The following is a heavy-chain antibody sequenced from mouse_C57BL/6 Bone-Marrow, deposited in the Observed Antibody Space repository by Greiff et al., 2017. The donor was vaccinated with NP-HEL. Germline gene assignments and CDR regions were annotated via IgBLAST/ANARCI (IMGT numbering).Heavy chain of an antibody. Sequence: VQLQQSGAELVRPGASVKLSCTASGFTIKADYMHWVKQRPEQGLEWIGWIDPENGDTEYASKFQGKATITADTSSNTAYLQLSSLTSEDTAVYYCITDYVPLDFGGQGTAPTVSA. CDR1: GFTIKADY. J-gene: IGHJ2*01. D-gene: IGHD2-4*01. CDR2: IDPENGDT. V-gene: IGHV14-4*01. CDR3: ITDYVPLDF.